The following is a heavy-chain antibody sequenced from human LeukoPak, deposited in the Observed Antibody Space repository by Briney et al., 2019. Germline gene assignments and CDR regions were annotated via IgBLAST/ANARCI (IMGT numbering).Heavy chain of an antibody. CDR1: GFTFSNYW. CDR3: IRDFRSADL. CDR2: IYVDGRTT. V-gene: IGHV3-74*01. Sequence: PGGSLRLSCVASGFTFSNYWMHWVRHPPGKGLVWVSRIYVDGRTTNYADSVKGRFTISRDNAKNTVYLEMNSLSVEDTATYHCIRDFRSADLWGQGTLVTVTS. J-gene: IGHJ5*02.